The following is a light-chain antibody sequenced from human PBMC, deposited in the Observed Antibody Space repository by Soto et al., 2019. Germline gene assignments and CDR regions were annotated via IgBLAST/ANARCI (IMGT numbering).Light chain of an antibody. CDR1: SGHSRNI. CDR3: ETGDSNTRV. Sequence: QAVVTQSSSASASLGSSVKLTCTLTSGHSRNIIAWHQQQPGKAPRYLMKLEGGGSYNRGSGVPDRFSGSSSGADRYLTIATLPFEDEADYGCETGDSNTRVFGGGTKLTVL. J-gene: IGLJ3*02. V-gene: IGLV4-60*02. CDR2: LEGGGSY.